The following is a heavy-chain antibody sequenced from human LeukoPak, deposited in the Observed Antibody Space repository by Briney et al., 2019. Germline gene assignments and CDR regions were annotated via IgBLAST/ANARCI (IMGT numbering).Heavy chain of an antibody. V-gene: IGHV3-23*01. CDR3: AKEGSTWYYFDY. CDR2: ISGSGGST. D-gene: IGHD6-13*01. CDR1: GFTLSSYA. Sequence: PGGSLRLSCAASGFTLSSYAMSWVRQAPGKGLEWVSAISGSGGSTYYADFLKGRFTISRDNSKNTLYLQMNSLRAEDTAVYYCAKEGSTWYYFDYWGQGTLVTVSS. J-gene: IGHJ4*02.